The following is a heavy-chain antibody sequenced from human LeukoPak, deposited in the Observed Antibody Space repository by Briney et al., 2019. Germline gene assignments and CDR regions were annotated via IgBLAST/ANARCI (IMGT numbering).Heavy chain of an antibody. V-gene: IGHV3-74*01. CDR1: GFTFSSYS. CDR2: IDNDGSGT. D-gene: IGHD3-10*01. CDR3: ARGGYGTGPDY. Sequence: GGSLRLSCAASGFTFSSYSMNWVRQAPGKGLVWVSQIDNDGSGTTYADSVKGRFTISRDNAKNTLYLQMNSLRAEDTAVYYCARGGYGTGPDYWGQGTLVTVSS. J-gene: IGHJ4*02.